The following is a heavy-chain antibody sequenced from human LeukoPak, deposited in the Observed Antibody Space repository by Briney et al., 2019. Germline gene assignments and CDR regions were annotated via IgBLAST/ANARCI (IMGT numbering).Heavy chain of an antibody. CDR1: GFTFSTYG. V-gene: IGHV3-30*02. D-gene: IGHD3-10*01. Sequence: PGGSLRLSCAASGFTFSTYGMHWVRQAPGKGLEWVTFIQYDGTNKYYADSVKGRFTISRDNSKNTVFLHMSSLRTEDTAVYYWARSLTMVRAYDYWGQGTLVTVSS. J-gene: IGHJ4*02. CDR3: ARSLTMVRAYDY. CDR2: IQYDGTNK.